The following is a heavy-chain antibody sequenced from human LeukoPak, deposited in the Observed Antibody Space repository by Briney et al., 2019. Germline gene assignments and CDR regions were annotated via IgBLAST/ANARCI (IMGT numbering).Heavy chain of an antibody. CDR3: ANGNVVVVAATAFDI. CDR1: GFTFDDYA. Sequence: GRSLRLSCAASGFTFDDYAMHWVRQAPGKGLEWVSGISWNSGSIGYADSVKGRFTISRDNAKNSLYLQMNSLRAEDTALYYCANGNVVVVAATAFDIWGQGTMVTVSS. J-gene: IGHJ3*02. V-gene: IGHV3-9*01. D-gene: IGHD2-15*01. CDR2: ISWNSGSI.